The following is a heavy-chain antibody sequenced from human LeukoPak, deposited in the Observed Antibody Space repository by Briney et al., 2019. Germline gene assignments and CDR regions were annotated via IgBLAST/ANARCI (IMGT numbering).Heavy chain of an antibody. CDR3: ARHTRVTATIDY. D-gene: IGHD4-23*01. J-gene: IGHJ4*02. Sequence: PSETLSLTCTVSGGSISSSSYYWGWIRQPPGKGLAWIGSIYYSRSTSYNPSLKSRVTISVDTSKTQFSLKLSSVTAADAAVYYCARHTRVTATIDYWGQGTLVTVSS. CDR2: IYYSRST. V-gene: IGHV4-39*01. CDR1: GGSISSSSYY.